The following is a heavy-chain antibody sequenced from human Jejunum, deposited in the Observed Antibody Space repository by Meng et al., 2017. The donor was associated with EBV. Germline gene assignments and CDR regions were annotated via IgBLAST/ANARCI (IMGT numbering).Heavy chain of an antibody. D-gene: IGHD3-10*01. CDR3: ARDKGRTEFDY. CDR1: GYTFTPYS. J-gene: IGHJ4*02. CDR2: INPNTGNP. V-gene: IGHV7-4-1*02. Sequence: QVQLVQSGSELKKPGASVEISCTASGYTFTPYSINRVRQAPGQGLEWMGWINPNTGNPTYAQGFTGRFVFSLDTSVSTAYLQITSLKAEDTAVYYCARDKGRTEFDYWGQGTLVTVSS.